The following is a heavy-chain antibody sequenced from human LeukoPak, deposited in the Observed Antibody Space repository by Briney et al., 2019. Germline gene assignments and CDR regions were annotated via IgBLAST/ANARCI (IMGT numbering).Heavy chain of an antibody. Sequence: PGGSLRLSCAASGFTFSNYAMHWVRQAPGKGLEWVAVMSYDGSNEYYADSVKGRFTISRDNSKNTLYLQMNSLRAEDTAVYYCARDRGRLSTAPWGQGTLVTVSS. J-gene: IGHJ5*02. CDR3: ARDRGRLSTAP. V-gene: IGHV3-30-3*01. CDR2: MSYDGSNE. D-gene: IGHD4-17*01. CDR1: GFTFSNYA.